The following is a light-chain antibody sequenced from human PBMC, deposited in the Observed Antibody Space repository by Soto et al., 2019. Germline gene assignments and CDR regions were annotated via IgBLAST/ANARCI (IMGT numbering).Light chain of an antibody. V-gene: IGLV2-23*01. CDR1: GSDIGTYNL. CDR2: VAT. Sequence: QSALTQPASVSGSPGQSITISCTGTGSDIGTYNLVSWYQQHPGGVPKLIIYVATQRPSGVSNRFSVSKSGNTASLTISGLQADDEADYYCCSYADTNTLIVGVGTKLTVL. J-gene: IGLJ2*01. CDR3: CSYADTNTLI.